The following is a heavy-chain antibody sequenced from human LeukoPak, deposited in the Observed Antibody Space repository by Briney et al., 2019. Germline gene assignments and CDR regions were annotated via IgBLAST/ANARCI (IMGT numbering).Heavy chain of an antibody. CDR1: GFTVSSNY. V-gene: IGHV3-53*01. J-gene: IGHJ4*02. D-gene: IGHD3-10*01. CDR2: IYSGGST. Sequence: GGSLRLSCAASGFTVSSNYMGWVRQAPGKGLEWVSVIYSGGSTYYADSVKGRFTISRDNSKNTLYLQMNSLRAEDTAVYYCARGPYYGSGSYSWGQGTLVTVSS. CDR3: ARGPYYGSGSYS.